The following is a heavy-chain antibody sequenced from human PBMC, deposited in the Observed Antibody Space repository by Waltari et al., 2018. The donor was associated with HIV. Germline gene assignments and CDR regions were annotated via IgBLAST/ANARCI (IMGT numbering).Heavy chain of an antibody. Sequence: EVQLVQSGAEVKKPGESLTISCEAFGYTFISYWIGWVRQKPGKGLEWMGMIYTGDTDIRYSPSFQGQVIISADKSISTAYLQWSSLKVSDSAMYYCVRHFNPGYSSAIVEGDGFDIWGQGTVVTVSA. J-gene: IGHJ3*02. V-gene: IGHV5-51*01. CDR3: VRHFNPGYSSAIVEGDGFDI. D-gene: IGHD6-25*01. CDR1: GYTFISYW. CDR2: IYTGDTDI.